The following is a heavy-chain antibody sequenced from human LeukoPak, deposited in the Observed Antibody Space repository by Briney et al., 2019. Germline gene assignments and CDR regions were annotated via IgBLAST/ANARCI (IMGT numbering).Heavy chain of an antibody. Sequence: PSETLSLTCSVSGGSISSSSYYWGWIRQSPGKGLEWIGIMYYQGTTSENSSLKNRLTLPIDTSNNQFSLKLTSVTAADTAVYYCAREHSRSVVAGSRPDLWGQGLLVTVSS. D-gene: IGHD2-15*01. V-gene: IGHV4-39*02. CDR3: AREHSRSVVAGSRPDL. CDR1: GGSISSSSYY. CDR2: MYYQGTT. J-gene: IGHJ4*02.